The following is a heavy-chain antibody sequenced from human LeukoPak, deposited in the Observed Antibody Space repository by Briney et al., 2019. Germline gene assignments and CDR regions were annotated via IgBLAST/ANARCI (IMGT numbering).Heavy chain of an antibody. CDR2: ISYGETEK. CDR3: AKVHGWGRQLGYYFDY. J-gene: IGHJ4*02. D-gene: IGHD2-15*01. Sequence: PGRSLRLSCEPHGFTFSNYGMHWVRQPPGKGLEWVALISYGETEKQYADSVKGRFAISRDDSKNTLFLQMNSLRDEDTAIYYCAKVHGWGRQLGYYFDYWGQGTLVTVSS. CDR1: GFTFSNYG. V-gene: IGHV3-33*06.